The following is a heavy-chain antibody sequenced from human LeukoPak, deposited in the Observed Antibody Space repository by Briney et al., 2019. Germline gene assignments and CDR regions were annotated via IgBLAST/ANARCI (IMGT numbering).Heavy chain of an antibody. CDR1: GFTFSSYG. V-gene: IGHV3-30*18. J-gene: IGHJ4*02. CDR3: AKDPSPMTTATLGY. D-gene: IGHD4-17*01. CDR2: ISYDGSNK. Sequence: GGSLRLSCAASGFTFSSYGMHWVRQAPGKGLEWVAVISYDGSNKYYADSVKGRFTISRDNSKNTLYLQMNSLRAEDTAVYYCAKDPSPMTTATLGYWGQGTLVTVSS.